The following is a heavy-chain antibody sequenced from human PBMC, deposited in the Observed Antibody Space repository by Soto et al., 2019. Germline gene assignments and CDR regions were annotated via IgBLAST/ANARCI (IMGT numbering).Heavy chain of an antibody. CDR3: ARDRGSSSWYGEGAY. CDR1: GFTVSSNY. V-gene: IGHV3-66*01. D-gene: IGHD6-13*01. CDR2: IYSGGST. Sequence: GGSLRLSCAASGFTVSSNYMSWVRQAPGKGLEWVSVIYSGGSTYYADSVKGRFTISRDNSKNTLYLQMNSLRAEDTAVYYCARDRGSSSWYGEGAYWGQGTLVTVSS. J-gene: IGHJ4*02.